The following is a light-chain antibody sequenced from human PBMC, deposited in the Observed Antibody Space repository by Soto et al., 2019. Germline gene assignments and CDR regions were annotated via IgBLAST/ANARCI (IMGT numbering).Light chain of an antibody. Sequence: EIVLTQSPGTLSLSPGERATLSCRASLSGSSSYLAWYQQKPGQAPRLLIYDTSIRATGIPARFSGSGSGTDFTLTISSLEPEDFAVYYCQQRNSWPPTFTFGQGHDWRL. CDR1: LSGSSSY. V-gene: IGKV3D-20*02. CDR2: DTS. J-gene: IGKJ5*01. CDR3: QQRNSWPPTFT.